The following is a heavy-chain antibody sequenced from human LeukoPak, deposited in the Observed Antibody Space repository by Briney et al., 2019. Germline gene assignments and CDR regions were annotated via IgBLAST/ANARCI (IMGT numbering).Heavy chain of an antibody. CDR2: IYYSGST. V-gene: IGHV4-39*01. CDR3: ASTDTAMGPDAFDI. J-gene: IGHJ3*02. D-gene: IGHD5-18*01. Sequence: PSETLSLTCTVSGGSISSSSYYWGWIRQPPRKGLEWIGSIYYSGSTYYNPSLKSRVTISVDTSKNQFSLKLSSVTAADTAVYYCASTDTAMGPDAFDIWGQGTMVTVSS. CDR1: GGSISSSSYY.